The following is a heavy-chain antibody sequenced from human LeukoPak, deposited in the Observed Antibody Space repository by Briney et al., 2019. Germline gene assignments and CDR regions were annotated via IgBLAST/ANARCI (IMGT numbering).Heavy chain of an antibody. D-gene: IGHD1-26*01. CDR3: ARGVGATHFDY. J-gene: IGHJ4*02. CDR1: GFTFSSYW. CDR2: IKQDGTEK. V-gene: IGHV3-7*04. Sequence: GGSLRLSCAASGFTFSSYWMSWVRQAPGKGLEWVAIIKQDGTEKYYVDSVKGRFTISRDNAKNSLYLQMNSLRAEDTAVYYCARGVGATHFDYWGQGTLITVSS.